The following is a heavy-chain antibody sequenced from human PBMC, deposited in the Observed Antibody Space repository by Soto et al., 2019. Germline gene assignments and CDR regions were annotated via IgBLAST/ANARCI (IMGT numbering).Heavy chain of an antibody. V-gene: IGHV1-69*13. Sequence: GASVKVSCKSSGCTFSSHSINWVRQAPGQGLEWMGGSIPIFGPANFAKKFQGRVTITADESTTTAYMELSSLTSEDTAVYYCATGSFTSTGGRIGYHYNAMDVWGQGTTVTVSS. J-gene: IGHJ6*02. CDR3: ATGSFTSTGGRIGYHYNAMDV. CDR2: SIPIFGPA. CDR1: GCTFSSHS. D-gene: IGHD1-1*01.